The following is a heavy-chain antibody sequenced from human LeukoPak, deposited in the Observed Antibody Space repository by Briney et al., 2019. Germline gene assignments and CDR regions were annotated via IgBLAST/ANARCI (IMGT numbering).Heavy chain of an antibody. CDR2: ISSSGFTM. Sequence: PGGSLRLSCVASGFTFSSYEMNWVRQAPGKGLEWVSYISSSGFTMYYADSVEGRFTISRDNSKNTLYLQMKSLRAEDTAFYYCAKDYWYSGAFPQPVISWGQGTLVTVSS. CDR3: AKDYWYSGAFPQPVIS. J-gene: IGHJ5*02. CDR1: GFTFSSYE. D-gene: IGHD1-26*01. V-gene: IGHV3-48*03.